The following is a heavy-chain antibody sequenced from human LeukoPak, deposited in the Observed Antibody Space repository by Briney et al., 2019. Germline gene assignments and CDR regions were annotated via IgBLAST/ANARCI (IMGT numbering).Heavy chain of an antibody. D-gene: IGHD6-13*01. CDR3: ARDIAAAGPFDY. CDR1: GGTFSSYA. Sequence: GASVKVSCKASGGTFSSYAISWVRQAPGQGLGWMGGIIPIFGTANYAQKFQGRVTITTDESTSTAYMELSSLRSEDTAVYYCARDIAAAGPFDYWGQGTLVTVSS. J-gene: IGHJ4*02. V-gene: IGHV1-69*05. CDR2: IIPIFGTA.